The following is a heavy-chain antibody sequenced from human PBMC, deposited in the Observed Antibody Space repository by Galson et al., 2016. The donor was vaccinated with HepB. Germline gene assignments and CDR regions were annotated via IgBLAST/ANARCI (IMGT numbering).Heavy chain of an antibody. J-gene: IGHJ6*02. Sequence: ETLSLTCTVSGGSTSSVSSFWGWIRQPPGKGLEWIGSIFNSAQTYYNPPLKSPVTIALDMTKNLFSLMLTSVTASDTYIYYCTRDRGVWGQGTTVTVSS. CDR2: IFNSAQT. CDR1: GGSTSSVSSF. V-gene: IGHV4-39*02. CDR3: TRDRGV.